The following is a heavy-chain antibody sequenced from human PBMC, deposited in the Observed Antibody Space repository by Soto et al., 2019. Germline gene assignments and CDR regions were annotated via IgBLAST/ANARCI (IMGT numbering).Heavy chain of an antibody. V-gene: IGHV1-3*01. Sequence: QVQLVQSGAEVKKPGASVKVSCKASGYTFTSYAMHWVRQAPGQRLEWMGWINAGNGNTKYSQKFQGRVTITRDTSASTAHMELSSLRSEDTAVYYCARGRIAVAAVFDYWGHGTLVTVSS. CDR1: GYTFTSYA. J-gene: IGHJ4*01. D-gene: IGHD6-19*01. CDR3: ARGRIAVAAVFDY. CDR2: INAGNGNT.